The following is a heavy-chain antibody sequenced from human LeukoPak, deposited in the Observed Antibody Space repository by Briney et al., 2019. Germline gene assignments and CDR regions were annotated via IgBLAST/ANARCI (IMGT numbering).Heavy chain of an antibody. CDR1: GGSISSGGHS. Sequence: SETLSLTCAVSGGSISSGGHSWSWIRQPPGKGLEWIGYIYHSGSTYYNPSLKSRVTISVDRSKNQFSLKLSSVTAADTAVYYCARVTGYSSGSGWFDPWGQGTLVTVSS. D-gene: IGHD6-19*01. V-gene: IGHV4-30-2*01. CDR3: ARVTGYSSGSGWFDP. J-gene: IGHJ5*02. CDR2: IYHSGST.